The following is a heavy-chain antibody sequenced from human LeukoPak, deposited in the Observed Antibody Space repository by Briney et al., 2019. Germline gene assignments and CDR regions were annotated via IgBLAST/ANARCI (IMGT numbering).Heavy chain of an antibody. J-gene: IGHJ4*02. Sequence: GGSLRLSCAASEFSISNSAMSWVRQAPGKGLEWVSLIIASSGSTFYADSVKGRFTISRDTSRNTLYLQMNSLRAEDTAVYYCAKGAYDYIEMGYFDYWGQGTLVTVSS. D-gene: IGHD5-12*01. V-gene: IGHV3-23*01. CDR2: IIASSGST. CDR3: AKGAYDYIEMGYFDY. CDR1: EFSISNSA.